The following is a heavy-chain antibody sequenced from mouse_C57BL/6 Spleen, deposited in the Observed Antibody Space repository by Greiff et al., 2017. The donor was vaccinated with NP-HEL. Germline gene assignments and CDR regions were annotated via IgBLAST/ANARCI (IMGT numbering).Heavy chain of an antibody. Sequence: EVQLQQSGPELVKPGASVKISCKASGYTFTDYYMNWVKQSHGKSLEWIGDINPNNGGTSYNQKFKGKATLTVDKSSSTAYMELRSLTSEDSAVYYCARNYDGSSLYYFDYWGQGTTLTVSS. V-gene: IGHV1-26*01. CDR2: INPNNGGT. D-gene: IGHD1-1*01. CDR3: ARNYDGSSLYYFDY. CDR1: GYTFTDYY. J-gene: IGHJ2*01.